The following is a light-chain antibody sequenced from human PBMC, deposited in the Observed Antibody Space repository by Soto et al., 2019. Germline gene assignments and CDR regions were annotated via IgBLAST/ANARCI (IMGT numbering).Light chain of an antibody. CDR2: GAS. CDR1: QSINSE. V-gene: IGKV3-15*01. Sequence: IVMTQSPATQSLSPGERAALSCRASQSINSELAWYQQKPGQPPRLLIYGASTRATGVPARFTGSESGSEFTLTISGLQYEDFAVYYCQQGHNWPLTFGQGTRLEI. J-gene: IGKJ2*01. CDR3: QQGHNWPLT.